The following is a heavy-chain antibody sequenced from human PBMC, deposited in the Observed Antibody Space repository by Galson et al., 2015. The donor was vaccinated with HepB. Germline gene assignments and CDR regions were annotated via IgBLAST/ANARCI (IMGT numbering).Heavy chain of an antibody. CDR1: GFTFSNYG. D-gene: IGHD6-19*01. J-gene: IGHJ4*02. Sequence: SLRLSCAASGFTFSNYGMHWVRQAPDKGLEWVAVISYDGSNKYYADFVKGRFTISRDNSKNTLYLQMNSLRAEDTALYYCAKDPYLYSALAGTMAGFDYWGQGTLVTVSS. CDR3: AKDPYLYSALAGTMAGFDY. V-gene: IGHV3-30*18. CDR2: ISYDGSNK.